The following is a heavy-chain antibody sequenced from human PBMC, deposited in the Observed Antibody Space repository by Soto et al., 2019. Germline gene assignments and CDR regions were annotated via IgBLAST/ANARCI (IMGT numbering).Heavy chain of an antibody. J-gene: IGHJ3*02. V-gene: IGHV1-69*01. CDR3: ARDRSGWEHDAFDI. Sequence: QVQLVQSGAEVKKPGSSVKVACKASGGTFSSYAISWVRQAPGQGLEWMGGIIPIFGTANYAQKFQGRVTITADDPTSTAYMELSSLRSEDTDVYYCARDRSGWEHDAFDIWGQGTMVTVSS. D-gene: IGHD6-19*01. CDR2: IIPIFGTA. CDR1: GGTFSSYA.